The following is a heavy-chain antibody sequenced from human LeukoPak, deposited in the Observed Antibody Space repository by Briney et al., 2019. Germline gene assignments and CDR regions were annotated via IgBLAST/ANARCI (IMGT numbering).Heavy chain of an antibody. V-gene: IGHV4-34*01. Sequence: SETLSLTCAVYGGSFSGYYWSWIRQPPGKGLEWIGEINHSGSTNYNPSLKSRVTMSLDTSKNQFSLKLTSVTAADTAFYYCARVRSSWYGIDYWGQGTLVTVSS. CDR3: ARVRSSWYGIDY. CDR1: GGSFSGYY. CDR2: INHSGST. D-gene: IGHD6-13*01. J-gene: IGHJ4*02.